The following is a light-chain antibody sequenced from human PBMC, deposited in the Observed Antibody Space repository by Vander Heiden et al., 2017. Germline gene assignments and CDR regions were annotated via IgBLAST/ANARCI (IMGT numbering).Light chain of an antibody. CDR3: AAGDDSLRIWV. V-gene: IGLV1-47*01. CDR1: SSNIGSNY. CDR2: RNN. Sequence: QSVLPQPPSASRTPLRRVTISCSGSSSNIGSNYVYWYQQLPGTAPKLLIYRNNQRPSGVPDRFSGSKSGTSASLAISGLRSEDEADYYCAAGDDSLRIWVFGGGTKLTVL. J-gene: IGLJ3*02.